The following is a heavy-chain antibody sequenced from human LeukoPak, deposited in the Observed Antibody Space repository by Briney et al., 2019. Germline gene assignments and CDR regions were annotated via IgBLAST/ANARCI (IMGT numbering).Heavy chain of an antibody. CDR1: GFTFSNYG. J-gene: IGHJ4*02. V-gene: IGHV3-30*02. D-gene: IGHD2-2*02. CDR3: AKDGGVVPAAIGEFDY. Sequence: GGSLRLSCAASGFTFSNYGMHWVRQAPGKGLEWVAFIRYDGSNKYYADSVKGRFTISRDNSKNTLYLQMNSLRAEDTAVYYCAKDGGVVPAAIGEFDYWGQGTLVTVSS. CDR2: IRYDGSNK.